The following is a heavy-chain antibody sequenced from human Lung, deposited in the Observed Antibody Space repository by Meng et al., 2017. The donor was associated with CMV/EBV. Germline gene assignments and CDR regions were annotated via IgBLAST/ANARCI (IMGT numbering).Heavy chain of an antibody. V-gene: IGHV3-48*03. J-gene: IGHJ4*02. CDR1: GFTFSSYE. D-gene: IGHD6-19*01. Sequence: GESLKISCAASGFTFSSYEMNWVRQAPGKGLEWVSYISSSGSTIYYADSVKGRFTISRDNAKNSLYLQMNSLRAEDTAVYYCARETGSSGWYGPGYWGQGTLVTVSS. CDR3: ARETGSSGWYGPGY. CDR2: ISSSGSTI.